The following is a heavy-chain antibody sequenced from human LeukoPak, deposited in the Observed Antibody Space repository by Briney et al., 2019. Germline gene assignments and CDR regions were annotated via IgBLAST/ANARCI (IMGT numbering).Heavy chain of an antibody. Sequence: GGSLTLSCAASGFTFSSYSMNWVRQAPGKGLEWVSSISSSSSYIYYADSVKGRFTISRDNAKDSLYLQMNSLRAEDTAVYYCARGYYYGSGSYYHDYWGQGTLVTVSS. CDR2: ISSSSSYI. CDR1: GFTFSSYS. J-gene: IGHJ4*02. V-gene: IGHV3-21*01. D-gene: IGHD3-10*01. CDR3: ARGYYYGSGSYYHDY.